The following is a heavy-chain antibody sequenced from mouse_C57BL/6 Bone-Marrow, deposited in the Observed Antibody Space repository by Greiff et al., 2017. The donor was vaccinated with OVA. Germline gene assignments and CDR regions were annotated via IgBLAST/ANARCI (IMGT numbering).Heavy chain of an antibody. Sequence: EVKLMESGPGLVKPSQSLSLTCSVTGYSITSGYYWNWIRQFPGNKLEWMGYISYDGSNNYNPSLKNRISITRDTSKNQFFLKLNSVTTEDTATYYCARDLDSSGPYYAMDYWGQGTSVTVSS. D-gene: IGHD3-2*02. J-gene: IGHJ4*01. V-gene: IGHV3-6*01. CDR2: ISYDGSN. CDR1: GYSITSGYY. CDR3: ARDLDSSGPYYAMDY.